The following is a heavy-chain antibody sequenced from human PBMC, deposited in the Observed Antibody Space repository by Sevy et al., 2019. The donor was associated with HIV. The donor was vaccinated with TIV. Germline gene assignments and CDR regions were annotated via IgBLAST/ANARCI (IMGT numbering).Heavy chain of an antibody. J-gene: IGHJ6*02. CDR1: GFVFSDYW. D-gene: IGHD2-2*01. V-gene: IGHV3-7*03. CDR3: ARDCSSATCLWGMDV. Sequence: GGSLRLSCAASGFVFSDYWMSWVRQAPGKGLEWVANIKRDGSEKYYVASVKGRFTISRDNAKTSLYLQMNSLRGEDTAVYYCARDCSSATCLWGMDVWGQGTMGTVSS. CDR2: IKRDGSEK.